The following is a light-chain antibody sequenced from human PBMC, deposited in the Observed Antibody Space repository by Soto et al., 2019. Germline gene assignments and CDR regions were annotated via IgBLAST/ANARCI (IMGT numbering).Light chain of an antibody. CDR1: QSLTNNF. CDR3: QQVGNSPT. V-gene: IGKV3D-20*01. Sequence: EIVLTQSPATLSLSPGERVTLSCGASQSLTNNFLAWYQQRPGLAPRLLIFDASTRASGVPDRFSGSGSGTDFTLTIRSLEPEYFAVYYCQQVGNSPTFGGGTKVEFK. J-gene: IGKJ4*01. CDR2: DAS.